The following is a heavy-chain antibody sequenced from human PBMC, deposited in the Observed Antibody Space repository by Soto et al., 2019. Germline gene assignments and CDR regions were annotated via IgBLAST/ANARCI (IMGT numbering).Heavy chain of an antibody. V-gene: IGHV3-23*01. J-gene: IGHJ4*02. CDR1: GFTFSSYA. CDR3: AKSPRYCSGGSGYVDY. D-gene: IGHD2-15*01. CDR2: ISGSGGST. Sequence: GGSLRLSCAASGFTFSSYAMSWVRQAPGKGLEWVSAISGSGGSTYYADSVKGRFTISRDNSKNTLYLQMNSLRAEDTAVYYCAKSPRYCSGGSGYVDYWGQGTLVTVSS.